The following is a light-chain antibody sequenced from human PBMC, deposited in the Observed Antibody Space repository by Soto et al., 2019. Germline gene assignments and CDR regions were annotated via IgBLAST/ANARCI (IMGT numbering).Light chain of an antibody. Sequence: ELVLTQSPGTLSLSPGESAALSCRAGQPVSSNFLAWYQQKPGQAPRLLIYGVSSRASGIPDRFFGSGSGTDFTLTISSLQSEDSAVYHCQQYNKWPLTFGGGTKVDIK. J-gene: IGKJ4*01. CDR3: QQYNKWPLT. CDR2: GVS. V-gene: IGKV3-20*01. CDR1: QPVSSNF.